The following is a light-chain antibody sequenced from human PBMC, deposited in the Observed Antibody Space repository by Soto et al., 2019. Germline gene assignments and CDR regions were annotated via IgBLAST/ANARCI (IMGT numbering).Light chain of an antibody. CDR1: QSVSGN. Sequence: EIVMTQSPATLSVSPGESATLSCRASQSVSGNLAWYQQKPGQAPRLLIYAASFRDTGVPARFSGSGSGTEFTLTISGLQSEDFAVFYCQQYNNWPPLTFGQGTKLEIK. CDR3: QQYNNWPPLT. V-gene: IGKV3-15*01. CDR2: AAS. J-gene: IGKJ2*01.